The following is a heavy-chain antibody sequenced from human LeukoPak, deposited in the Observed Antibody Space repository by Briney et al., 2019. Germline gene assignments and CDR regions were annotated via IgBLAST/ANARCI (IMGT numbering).Heavy chain of an antibody. J-gene: IGHJ4*02. CDR1: GFTFDDYA. D-gene: IGHD2-2*01. V-gene: IGHV3-9*01. CDR2: ISWNSGSI. CDR3: AKGTASVPAAMVDY. Sequence: SLRLSCAASGFTFDDYAMHWVRQAPGKGLEWVSGISWNSGSIGYADSVKGRFTISRDNAKNSLYLQMNSLRAEDTALYYCAKGTASVPAAMVDYWGQGTLVTVSS.